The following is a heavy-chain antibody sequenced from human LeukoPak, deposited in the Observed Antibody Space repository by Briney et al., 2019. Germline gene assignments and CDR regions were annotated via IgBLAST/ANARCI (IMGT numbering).Heavy chain of an antibody. CDR2: ITGSGSST. CDR3: VKVSGMYSSSWPTDI. Sequence: GGSLRLSCAASGFTFSSYAMSWVRQAPGKGLEWVSTITGSGSSTYYADSVKGRFTISRDKSMNTLFLQMSSLRAEDTAEYYCVKVSGMYSSSWPTDIWGQGTLVTVSS. J-gene: IGHJ4*02. D-gene: IGHD6-13*01. CDR1: GFTFSSYA. V-gene: IGHV3-23*01.